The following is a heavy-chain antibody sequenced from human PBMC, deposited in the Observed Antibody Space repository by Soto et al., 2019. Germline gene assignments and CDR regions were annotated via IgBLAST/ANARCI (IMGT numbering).Heavy chain of an antibody. Sequence: QVQLVESGGGVVQPGRSLRLSCAASGFTFSSYGMHWVRQAPGKGLEWVAVISYDGSNKYYADSVKGRFTISRDNSKNTLYLQMNSLRAEDTAVYYCAKEGRGGKRLGRILDYWGQGTLVTVSS. J-gene: IGHJ4*02. D-gene: IGHD3-16*01. CDR3: AKEGRGGKRLGRILDY. CDR1: GFTFSSYG. CDR2: ISYDGSNK. V-gene: IGHV3-30*18.